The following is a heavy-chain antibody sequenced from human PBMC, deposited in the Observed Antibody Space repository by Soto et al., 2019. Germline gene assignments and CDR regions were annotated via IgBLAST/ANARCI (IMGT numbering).Heavy chain of an antibody. Sequence: QVQLVESGGGVVQPGRSLRLSCAASGFTFNSYGMHWVRQAPGKGLEWVAVISYDGSNKYYADSVKGRFTISRDNSKNTLYLQMNSLRAEDTAVYYCARAELWSYFDYWGQGTLVTVSS. J-gene: IGHJ4*02. D-gene: IGHD5-18*01. CDR3: ARAELWSYFDY. V-gene: IGHV3-30*03. CDR1: GFTFNSYG. CDR2: ISYDGSNK.